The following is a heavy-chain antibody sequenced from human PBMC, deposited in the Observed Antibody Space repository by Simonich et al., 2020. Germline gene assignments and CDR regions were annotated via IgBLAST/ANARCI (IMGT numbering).Heavy chain of an antibody. D-gene: IGHD2-21*01. J-gene: IGHJ3*02. CDR1: GYTFTGYY. V-gene: IGHV1-2*02. CDR2: INPNSGGT. Sequence: QVQLVQSGAEVKKPGASVKVSCKASGYTFTGYYMHWVRQAPGQGLEWRGWINPNSGGTNHAKKFQGRVTMTRDTSISTAYMELSRLRSDDTAVYYCARNGLVGILKAFDIWGQGTMVTVSS. CDR3: ARNGLVGILKAFDI.